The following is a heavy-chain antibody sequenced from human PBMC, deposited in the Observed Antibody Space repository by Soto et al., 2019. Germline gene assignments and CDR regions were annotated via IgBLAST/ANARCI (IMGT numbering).Heavy chain of an antibody. CDR2: IITISGTA. J-gene: IGHJ6*02. V-gene: IGHV1-69*01. Sequence: QVQLVQSGAEVKKPGSSVKVSCKASGGTFSSYAISWVRQAPGQGLEWMGGIITISGTANYAQKCQGRVTITADESTSTAYMELSSLRSEDTAVYYCARSQGSSTSLEIYYYYYYGMDVWGQGTTVTVSS. D-gene: IGHD2-2*01. CDR1: GGTFSSYA. CDR3: ARSQGSSTSLEIYYYYYYGMDV.